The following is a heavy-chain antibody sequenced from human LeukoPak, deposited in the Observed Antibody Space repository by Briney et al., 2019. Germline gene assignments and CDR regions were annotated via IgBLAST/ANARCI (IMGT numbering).Heavy chain of an antibody. V-gene: IGHV1-8*01. CDR2: MNPNSGNT. Sequence: ASVKVSCKASGYTFTSYDIKWVRQATGQGLEWMGWMNPNSGNTGYAQKFQGRVTMTRNTSISTAYMELSSLRSEDTAVYYCARGLGNDGIFDYWGQGTLVTVSS. CDR3: ARGLGNDGIFDY. J-gene: IGHJ4*02. D-gene: IGHD1-1*01. CDR1: GYTFTSYD.